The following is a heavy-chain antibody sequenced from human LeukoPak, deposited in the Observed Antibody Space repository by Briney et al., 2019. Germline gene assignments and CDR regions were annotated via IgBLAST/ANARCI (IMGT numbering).Heavy chain of an antibody. J-gene: IGHJ4*02. D-gene: IGHD3-16*02. V-gene: IGHV3-48*03. CDR2: ISSSGSTI. Sequence: RTGGSLRLSCAASGFTFSSYEMNWVRQAPGKGLEWVSYISSSGSTIYYADSVKGRFTISRDNAKNSLYLQMNSLRAEDTAVYYCASHPLRLGELSSDFDYWGQGTLVTVSS. CDR1: GFTFSSYE. CDR3: ASHPLRLGELSSDFDY.